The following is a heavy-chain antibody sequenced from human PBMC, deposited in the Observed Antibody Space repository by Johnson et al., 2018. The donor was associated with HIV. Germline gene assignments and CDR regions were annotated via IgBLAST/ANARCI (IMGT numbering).Heavy chain of an antibody. D-gene: IGHD1-26*01. Sequence: MMLVESGGGLVQPGGSLRLSCVASGFTFSTTWMNWVRQAPGKGLEWVANIKEDGSKKYYVDSVGGRVAISSDNAKNSLYLQMNSLRAEDTALYYCASDGWELLGVAAFDVWGQGTLVTVSS. CDR1: GFTFSTTW. CDR2: IKEDGSKK. J-gene: IGHJ3*01. CDR3: ASDGWELLGVAAFDV. V-gene: IGHV3-7*04.